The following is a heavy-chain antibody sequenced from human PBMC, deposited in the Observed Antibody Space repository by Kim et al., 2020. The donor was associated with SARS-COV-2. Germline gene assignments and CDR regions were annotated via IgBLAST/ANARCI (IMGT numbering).Heavy chain of an antibody. J-gene: IGHJ3*02. CDR1: GYSFTSYW. V-gene: IGHV5-51*01. CDR2: IYPGDSDT. Sequence: GESLKISCKGSGYSFTSYWIGWVRQMPGKGLEWMGIIYPGDSDTRYSPSFQGQVTISADKSISTAYLQWSSLKASDTAMYYCATPKLDYYDSSGSYAFDIWGQGTMVTVSS. D-gene: IGHD3-22*01. CDR3: ATPKLDYYDSSGSYAFDI.